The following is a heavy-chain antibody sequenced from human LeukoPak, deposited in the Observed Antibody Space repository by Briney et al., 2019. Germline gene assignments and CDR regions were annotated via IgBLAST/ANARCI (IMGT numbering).Heavy chain of an antibody. Sequence: GESLKISCKGYGDRFTSYWVAWVRQMPGKGLEWMGIIFPGDSDTRYSPSIQGQVTISVDRSIRTAYLQWSSLEASDTAIYYCARRPLHSLNWLAPWGQGTRVTVSS. J-gene: IGHJ5*02. V-gene: IGHV5-51*01. CDR2: IFPGDSDT. CDR1: GDRFTSYW. CDR3: ARRPLHSLNWLAP.